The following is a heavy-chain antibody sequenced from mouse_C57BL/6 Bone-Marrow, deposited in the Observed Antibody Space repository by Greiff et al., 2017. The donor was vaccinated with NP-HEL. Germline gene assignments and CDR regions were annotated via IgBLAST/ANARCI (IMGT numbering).Heavy chain of an antibody. Sequence: EVQLVESGGDLVKPGGSLKLSCAASGFTFSSYGMSWVRQTPDKRLEWVATISSGGSYTSYPDSVKGRFNLSRANAKNTLYLQVSSLKSEDTAIYYCARPGSYYFDYGGQGTTLTVSS. CDR3: ARPGSYYFDY. J-gene: IGHJ2*01. V-gene: IGHV5-6*01. CDR2: ISSGGSYT. CDR1: GFTFSSYG.